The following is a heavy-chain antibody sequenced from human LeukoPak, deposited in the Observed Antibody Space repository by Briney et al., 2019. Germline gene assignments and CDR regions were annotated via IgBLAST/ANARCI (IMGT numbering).Heavy chain of an antibody. CDR3: ARHFHSSSWFDY. V-gene: IGHV4-59*08. D-gene: IGHD6-13*01. CDR1: GGSISSYY. J-gene: IGHJ4*02. Sequence: SETLSLTCTVSGGSISSYYWSWIRQPPGKGLEWIGYIYYSGSTNYNPSLKSRVTISVDTSKNQFSLKLSSVTAGDTAVYYCARHFHSSSWFDYWGQGTLVTVSS. CDR2: IYYSGST.